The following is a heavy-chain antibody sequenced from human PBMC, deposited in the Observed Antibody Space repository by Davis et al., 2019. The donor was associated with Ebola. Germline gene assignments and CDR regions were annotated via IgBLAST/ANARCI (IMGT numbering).Heavy chain of an antibody. J-gene: IGHJ5*02. CDR1: GFTFSSYN. CDR2: ISSGSSYI. CDR3: AKEGERSSSWPNWFDP. V-gene: IGHV3-21*04. D-gene: IGHD6-13*01. Sequence: PGGSLRLSCAASGFTFSSYNMNWVRQAPGKGLEWVSYISSGSSYIYYADSVKGRFTISRDNANNSLYLQMNSLRAEDTAVYYCAKEGERSSSWPNWFDPWGQGTLVTVSS.